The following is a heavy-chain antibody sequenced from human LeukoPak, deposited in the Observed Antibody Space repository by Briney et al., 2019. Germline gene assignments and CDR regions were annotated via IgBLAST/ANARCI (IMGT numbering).Heavy chain of an antibody. CDR3: ARDSWGSWYGTHDY. Sequence: TSETLSLTCTVSGGSISSYYWSWIRQPPGKGLEWIGHIYYRGSTNYNPSLKSRVTISVDTSKNQFSLKLSSVTAADTAVYYCARDSWGSWYGTHDYWGQGTLVTVSS. CDR2: IYYRGST. D-gene: IGHD6-13*01. J-gene: IGHJ4*02. CDR1: GGSISSYY. V-gene: IGHV4-59*01.